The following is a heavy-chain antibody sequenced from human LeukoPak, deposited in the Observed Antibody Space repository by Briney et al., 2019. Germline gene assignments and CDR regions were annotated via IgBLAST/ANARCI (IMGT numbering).Heavy chain of an antibody. D-gene: IGHD3-3*01. CDR2: IKSKTDGGTT. Sequence: PGGSLRLFCAASGFTFSNAWMSWVRQAPGKGLEWVGRIKSKTDGGTTDYAAPVKGGFTISRDDSKNTLYLQMNSLKTEDTAVYYCTTGDYDFWSGYRDYWGQGTLVTVSS. CDR3: TTGDYDFWSGYRDY. J-gene: IGHJ4*02. CDR1: GFTFSNAW. V-gene: IGHV3-15*01.